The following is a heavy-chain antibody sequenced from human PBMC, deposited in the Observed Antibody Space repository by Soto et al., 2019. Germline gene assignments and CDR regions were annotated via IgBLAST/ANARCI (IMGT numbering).Heavy chain of an antibody. Sequence: PSETLSLTCTVSGGSISSGGYYWSWIRQHPGKGLEWIGYIYYSGSTYYNPSLKSRVTISVDTSKNQFSLKLSSVTAADTAVYYCARDPAYDSSGYYLRGFDYWGQGTLVTVSS. CDR2: IYYSGST. CDR1: GGSISSGGYY. V-gene: IGHV4-31*03. J-gene: IGHJ4*02. D-gene: IGHD3-22*01. CDR3: ARDPAYDSSGYYLRGFDY.